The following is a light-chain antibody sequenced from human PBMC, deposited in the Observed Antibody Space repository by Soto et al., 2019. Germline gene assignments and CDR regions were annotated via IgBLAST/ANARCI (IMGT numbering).Light chain of an antibody. J-gene: IGKJ1*01. V-gene: IGKV3-20*01. Sequence: EIVLTQSPCTLSLSPGERATLSCRASQSVSGSYLAWYQKKPGQAPRLLIYGTSGRATGIPDRFSGSGSGTDFSLTISRLEPEDFAVYYCQQYGDSLTWTFGQGTKVEIK. CDR3: QQYGDSLTWT. CDR2: GTS. CDR1: QSVSGSY.